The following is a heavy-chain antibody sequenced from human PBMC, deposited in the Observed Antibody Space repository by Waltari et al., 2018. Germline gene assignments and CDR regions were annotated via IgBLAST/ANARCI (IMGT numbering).Heavy chain of an antibody. D-gene: IGHD6-19*01. J-gene: IGHJ3*02. CDR1: GGSFSGYY. CDR3: ARHGYSSGWYRDAFDI. CDR2: IYYSGST. V-gene: IGHV4-34*01. Sequence: QVQLQQWGAGLLKPSETLSLTCAVYGGSFSGYYWSWIRQPPGKGLEWIGSIYYSGSTYYNPSLKSRVTISVDTSKNQFSLKLSSVTAADTAVYYCARHGYSSGWYRDAFDIWGQGTMVTVSS.